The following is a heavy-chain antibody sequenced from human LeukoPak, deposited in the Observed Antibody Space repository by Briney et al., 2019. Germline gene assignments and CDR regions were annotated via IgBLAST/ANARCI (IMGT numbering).Heavy chain of an antibody. V-gene: IGHV1-8*03. CDR1: GYTFTSYD. D-gene: IGHD1-26*01. CDR3: ARGVGATISYYHYYIDV. J-gene: IGHJ6*03. CDR2: MNPNTGNT. Sequence: ASVKVSCKASGYTFTSYDINWVRQASGQGLEWMGWMNPNTGNTGYAQKFQGRVTITRNTSISTVYMELSSLRSEDTAVYYCARGVGATISYYHYYIDVWGKGTAVTVSS.